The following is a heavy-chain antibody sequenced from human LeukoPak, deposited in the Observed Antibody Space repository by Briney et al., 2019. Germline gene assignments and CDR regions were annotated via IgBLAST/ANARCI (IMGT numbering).Heavy chain of an antibody. CDR1: GGTFSSYA. J-gene: IGHJ4*02. V-gene: IGHV1-69*13. D-gene: IGHD5-24*01. CDR2: IIPIFGTA. CDR3: VRKRDGYTFDY. Sequence: SVKVPCKASGGTFSSYAISWVRQAPGQGLEWMGGIIPIFGTANYAQKFQGRVTITADESTSTAYMELSSLRSEDTAVYYCVRKRDGYTFDYWGQGTLVTVSS.